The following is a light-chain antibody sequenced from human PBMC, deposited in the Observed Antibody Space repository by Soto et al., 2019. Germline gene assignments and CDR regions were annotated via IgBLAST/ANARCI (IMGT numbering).Light chain of an antibody. J-gene: IGLJ1*01. CDR3: AAWDDSLSGRV. Sequence: LTQPPSASGTPGQRVTISCSGSSSNIGSNYVYWYQQLPGTAPKLLIYRNNQRPSGVPDRFSGSKSGTSASLAISGLRSEDEADYYCAAWDDSLSGRVFGTGTEVTV. V-gene: IGLV1-47*01. CDR2: RNN. CDR1: SSNIGSNY.